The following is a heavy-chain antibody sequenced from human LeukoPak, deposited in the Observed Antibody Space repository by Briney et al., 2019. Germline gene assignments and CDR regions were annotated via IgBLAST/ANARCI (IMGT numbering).Heavy chain of an antibody. CDR1: EFTFSNSW. Sequence: PGGSLRLSCAASEFTFSNSWMTWVRQAPGKGLEWVANIKQDGSEKYYVDSVKGRFTISRDNAKNSLYLQMNSLRAEDTAVYYCARDSRHDSSFDYWGQGTLVTVSS. CDR3: ARDSRHDSSFDY. D-gene: IGHD1-1*01. J-gene: IGHJ4*02. CDR2: IKQDGSEK. V-gene: IGHV3-7*01.